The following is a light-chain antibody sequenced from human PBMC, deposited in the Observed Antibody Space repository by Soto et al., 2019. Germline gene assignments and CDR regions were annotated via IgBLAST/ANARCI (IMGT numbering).Light chain of an antibody. Sequence: DIQMTQSPSSLSASVGDRVTITCRASQSISSYLNWYQQKPGKAPKLLIYAASSLQSGVPSRFSGSGSGTDFTHTISSLQPEDFATYYCQQSYSPYTFGQGTKLEIK. J-gene: IGKJ2*01. CDR1: QSISSY. CDR3: QQSYSPYT. V-gene: IGKV1-39*01. CDR2: AAS.